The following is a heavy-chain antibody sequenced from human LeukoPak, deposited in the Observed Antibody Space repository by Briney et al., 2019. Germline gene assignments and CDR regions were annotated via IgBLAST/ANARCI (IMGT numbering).Heavy chain of an antibody. Sequence: ASVKVSCKASGGTFSSYAISWVRQAPGQGLEWMGRIIPILGIANYAQKFQGRVTITTDESTSTAYMELSSLRSEDTAVYYCARSGIDIVVVPGNPHYYMDVWGKGTTVTVSS. CDR2: IIPILGIA. CDR1: GGTFSSYA. V-gene: IGHV1-69*04. CDR3: ARSGIDIVVVPGNPHYYMDV. J-gene: IGHJ6*03. D-gene: IGHD2-2*01.